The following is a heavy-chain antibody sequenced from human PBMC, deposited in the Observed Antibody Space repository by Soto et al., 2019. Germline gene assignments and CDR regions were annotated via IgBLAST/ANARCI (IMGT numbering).Heavy chain of an antibody. CDR1: GFTFSSYS. CDR2: ISSSSSYI. D-gene: IGHD5-18*01. V-gene: IGHV3-21*01. J-gene: IGHJ6*02. CDR3: ARDSGVQLWLKTGGMDV. Sequence: GGSLRLSCAASGFTFSSYSMSWVRQAPGKGLEWVSSISSSSSYIYYADSVKGRFTISRDNAKNSLYLQMNSLRAEDTAVYYCARDSGVQLWLKTGGMDVWGQGTTVTVSS.